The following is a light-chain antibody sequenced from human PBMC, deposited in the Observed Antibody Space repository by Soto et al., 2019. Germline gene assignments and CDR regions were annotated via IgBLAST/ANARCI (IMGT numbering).Light chain of an antibody. J-gene: IGLJ2*01. CDR3: SSFTSTSTVV. CDR1: SSDVGGYDY. CDR2: DVT. V-gene: IGLV2-14*03. Sequence: QSVLTQPASVSGSPGQSITISCTGTSSDVGGYDYVSWYQHHPGKVPQLMIYDVTIRPSGVSNRFSGSKSGNTASLTISGLQAEDEADYYCSSFTSTSTVVFGGGTKLTVL.